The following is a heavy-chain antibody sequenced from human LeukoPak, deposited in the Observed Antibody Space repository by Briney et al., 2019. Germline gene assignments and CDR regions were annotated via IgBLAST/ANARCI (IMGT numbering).Heavy chain of an antibody. CDR2: INHSGST. CDR3: ARGFKRSSSGPPFDY. J-gene: IGHJ4*02. D-gene: IGHD6-6*01. CDR1: GGSFSGYY. V-gene: IGHV4-34*01. Sequence: SETLSLTCAVYGGSFSGYYWSWIRQPPGKGPEWIGEINHSGSTNYNPSLKSRVTISVDTSKNQFSLKLSSVTAADTAVYYCARGFKRSSSGPPFDYWGQGTLVTVSS.